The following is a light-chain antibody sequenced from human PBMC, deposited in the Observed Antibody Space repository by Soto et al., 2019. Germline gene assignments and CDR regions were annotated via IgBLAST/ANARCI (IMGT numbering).Light chain of an antibody. CDR2: EVS. V-gene: IGLV2-14*01. CDR3: SSYTSSSTPHV. Sequence: QSALTQPASVSGSPGQSITISCTGTSSDVGGYNYVSWYQQHPGKAPKLMIYEVSNRPSGVSNRFSGSKSGNTASLTISGLQAEGEGDYYCSSYTSSSTPHVFGTGTKVTV. J-gene: IGLJ1*01. CDR1: SSDVGGYNY.